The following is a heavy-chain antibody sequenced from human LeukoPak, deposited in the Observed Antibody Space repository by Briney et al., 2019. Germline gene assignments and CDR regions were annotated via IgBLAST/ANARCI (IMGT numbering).Heavy chain of an antibody. V-gene: IGHV3-30*03. Sequence: PGGSLRLSSAASGFTFNNYGIHWVRQAPGKGLEWVAVISYDGSDKYYADSVRGRFTISRDNSKNTLYLQMNSLRAEDTAVYYCTVFHIWGQGTMVTVSS. CDR2: ISYDGSDK. CDR1: GFTFNNYG. J-gene: IGHJ3*02. CDR3: TVFHI.